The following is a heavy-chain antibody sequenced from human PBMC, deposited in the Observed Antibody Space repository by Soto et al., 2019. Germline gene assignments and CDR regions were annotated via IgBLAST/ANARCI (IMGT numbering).Heavy chain of an antibody. D-gene: IGHD3-22*01. J-gene: IGHJ4*02. V-gene: IGHV3-21*01. CDR1: GFAFSTYN. CDR2: ISSSSTYK. CDR3: ARDPPLSMIVVVEADDY. Sequence: GGSLRLSCAASGFAFSTYNMNWVRQAPGKGLEWVSSISSSSTYKNYADSVKGRFTISRDNDKNSLYLQMDSLRAEDTAVYYCARDPPLSMIVVVEADDYWGQGTLVTVSS.